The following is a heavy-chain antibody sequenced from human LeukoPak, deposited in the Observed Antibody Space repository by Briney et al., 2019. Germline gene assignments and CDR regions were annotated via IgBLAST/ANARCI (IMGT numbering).Heavy chain of an antibody. CDR3: ARADGSAWPTGEFDY. Sequence: RGASVTVSCKASGYTFSGYYMHWVRQAPGQGLEWMGWINPNSGGTNYVQKFQGRVTMTRDTSISTAYMDLSRLRSDDTAVYYCARADGSAWPTGEFDYWGQGTLVTVSS. CDR1: GYTFSGYY. V-gene: IGHV1-2*02. J-gene: IGHJ4*02. D-gene: IGHD6-19*01. CDR2: INPNSGGT.